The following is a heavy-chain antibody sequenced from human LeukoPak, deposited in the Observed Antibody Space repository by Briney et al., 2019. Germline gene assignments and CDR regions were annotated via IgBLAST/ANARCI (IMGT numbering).Heavy chain of an antibody. V-gene: IGHV4-4*07. Sequence: SETLSLTCTVSGGSMNTYYWTWIRQPAGKGLQWIGYIYPSSFTNYNPSLESRVTMSVDTSKNQFSLKLSSVTAADTAVYYCARRFGVISPFGYWGQGTLVTVSS. CDR3: ARRFGVISPFGY. D-gene: IGHD3-3*01. CDR2: IYPSSFT. J-gene: IGHJ4*02. CDR1: GGSMNTYY.